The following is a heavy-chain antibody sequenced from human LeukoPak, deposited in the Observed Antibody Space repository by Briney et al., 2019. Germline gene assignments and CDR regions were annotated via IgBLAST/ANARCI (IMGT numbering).Heavy chain of an antibody. CDR3: AREPDA. V-gene: IGHV4-39*07. CDR2: VHHTASA. J-gene: IGHJ5*02. CDR1: GHSISGSNYH. Sequence: PSPTLSPTCTVSGHSISGSNYHCAWIRQPPGKGLEGLGTVHHTASAFYNPSLRGRTTVSVNTSKNEFSLKLTSVTAAVTAVYCCAREPDAWGQGILVIVSS.